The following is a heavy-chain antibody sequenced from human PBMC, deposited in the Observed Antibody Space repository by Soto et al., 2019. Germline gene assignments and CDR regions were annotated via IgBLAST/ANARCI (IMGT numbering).Heavy chain of an antibody. V-gene: IGHV3-48*03. CDR2: INYSGTTI. J-gene: IGHJ6*02. D-gene: IGHD5-18*01. CDR1: GFSFSSYE. Sequence: EVQLVESGGGLVQPGGSLRLSCAASGFSFSSYEMNWVRQAPGKGLEWISYINYSGTTIYYADSVKGRFTISRDNAKNSLFLEMNGLRVEDTAVYYCARDRWIPDVWGQGTAVIASS. CDR3: ARDRWIPDV.